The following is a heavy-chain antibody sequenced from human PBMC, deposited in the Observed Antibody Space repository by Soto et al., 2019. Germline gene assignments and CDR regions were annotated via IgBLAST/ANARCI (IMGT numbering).Heavy chain of an antibody. CDR3: ARGRPWELYDY. D-gene: IGHD1-7*01. Sequence: SETLSLTCTVSGGSISTYYWSWIRQPPGKGLEWVGYIYYSGSTNYNPSLKSRVTIAVDTSNNQFSLKLSSMTAAYTAVYYCARGRPWELYDYWGQGTLVTVSS. V-gene: IGHV4-59*12. J-gene: IGHJ4*02. CDR2: IYYSGST. CDR1: GGSISTYY.